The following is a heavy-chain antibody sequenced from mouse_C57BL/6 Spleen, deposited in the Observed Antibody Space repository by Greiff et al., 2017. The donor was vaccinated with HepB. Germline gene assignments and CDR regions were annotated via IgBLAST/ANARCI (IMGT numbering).Heavy chain of an antibody. J-gene: IGHJ1*03. CDR3: ARGGDYHWYFDV. D-gene: IGHD2-4*01. CDR2: IDPSDSYT. Sequence: QVQLQQPGAELVRPGTSVKLSCKASGYTFTSYWMHWVKQRPGQGLEWIGVIDPSDSYTNYNQKFKGKATLTVDTSSSTAYMQLSSLTSEDSAVYYCARGGDYHWYFDVWGTGTTVTVSS. V-gene: IGHV1-59*01. CDR1: GYTFTSYW.